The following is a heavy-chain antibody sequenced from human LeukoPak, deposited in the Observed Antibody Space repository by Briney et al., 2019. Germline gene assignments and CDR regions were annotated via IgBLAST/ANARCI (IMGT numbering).Heavy chain of an antibody. Sequence: GGSLRLSCAASGFTFSSYWMSWVRQAPGKGLEWVANIKQDGSEKYYVDSVKGRFTISRDNAKNSLYLQMNSLRAEDTAVYYCATGVWFGEGRTIDYFDYWGQGTLVTVSS. V-gene: IGHV3-7*01. CDR3: ATGVWFGEGRTIDYFDY. CDR2: IKQDGSEK. J-gene: IGHJ4*02. D-gene: IGHD3-10*01. CDR1: GFTFSSYW.